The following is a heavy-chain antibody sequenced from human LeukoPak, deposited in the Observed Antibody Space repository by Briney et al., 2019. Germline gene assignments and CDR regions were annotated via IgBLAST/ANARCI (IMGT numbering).Heavy chain of an antibody. J-gene: IGHJ4*02. CDR1: GYTFTSYG. D-gene: IGHD3-16*01. CDR2: ISAYNGNT. Sequence: RASVKVSCKASGYTFTSYGISWVRQAPGQGLEWMGWISAYNGNTNYAQKLQGRVTMTTDTSTSTAYMELRSLRSDDTAVYYCAINYDSGRRVYWGQGTLVTVSS. V-gene: IGHV1-18*01. CDR3: AINYDSGRRVY.